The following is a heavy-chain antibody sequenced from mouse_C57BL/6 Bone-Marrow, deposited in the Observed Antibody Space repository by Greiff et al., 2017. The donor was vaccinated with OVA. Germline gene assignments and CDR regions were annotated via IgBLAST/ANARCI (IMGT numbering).Heavy chain of an antibody. V-gene: IGHV1-47*01. CDR2: FHPYNDDT. Sequence: VHLVESGAELVKPGASVKMSCKASGYTFTTYPIEWMKQNHGKSLEWIGNFHPYNDDTTYNEKFKGKATLTVEKSSSTVYLELSRLTSEDSAVYYCARPGEYDGDWFAYWGQGTLVTVSA. D-gene: IGHD2-14*01. CDR3: ARPGEYDGDWFAY. CDR1: GYTFTTYP. J-gene: IGHJ3*01.